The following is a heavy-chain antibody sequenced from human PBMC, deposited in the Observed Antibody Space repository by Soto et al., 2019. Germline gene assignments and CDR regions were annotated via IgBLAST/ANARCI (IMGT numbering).Heavy chain of an antibody. J-gene: IGHJ6*02. Sequence: ASVKVSCKASGYTFTSYGISWVRQAPGQGLEWMGRISAYNGNTNYAQKLQGRVTMTTDTSTSTAYMELRSLRSDDTAVYYCARDSYDSSGYLYSYYYYGMDVWGQGTTVTVSS. CDR3: ARDSYDSSGYLYSYYYYGMDV. CDR1: GYTFTSYG. V-gene: IGHV1-18*01. CDR2: ISAYNGNT. D-gene: IGHD3-22*01.